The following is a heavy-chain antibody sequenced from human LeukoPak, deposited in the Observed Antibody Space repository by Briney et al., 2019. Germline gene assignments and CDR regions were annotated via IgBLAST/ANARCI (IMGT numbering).Heavy chain of an antibody. CDR1: GFTFSSYG. V-gene: IGHV3-33*01. D-gene: IGHD3-22*01. J-gene: IGHJ4*02. CDR2: IWYDGSNK. Sequence: GGSLRLSCTASGFTFSSYGMHWVRQAPGKGLEWVAVIWYDGSNKYYADSVKGRFTISRDNSKNTLYLQMNSLRAEDTAVYYCARDRYYDSSSYVDYWGQGTLVTVSS. CDR3: ARDRYYDSSSYVDY.